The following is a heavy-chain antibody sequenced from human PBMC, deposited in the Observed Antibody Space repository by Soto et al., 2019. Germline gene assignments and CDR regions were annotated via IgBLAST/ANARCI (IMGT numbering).Heavy chain of an antibody. D-gene: IGHD2-15*01. CDR3: ARVVGALGHWFDP. J-gene: IGHJ5*02. CDR2: ISAYNGNT. V-gene: IGHV1-18*01. CDR1: GYTFTSYG. Sequence: QVQLVQSGAEVKKPGASVKVSCKASGYTFTSYGISWVRQAPGQGLEWMGRISAYNGNTNYAQKLQGRVTMTTDTSTSTGYMELRGLRSDDTAVYYCARVVGALGHWFDPWGQGTLVTVSS.